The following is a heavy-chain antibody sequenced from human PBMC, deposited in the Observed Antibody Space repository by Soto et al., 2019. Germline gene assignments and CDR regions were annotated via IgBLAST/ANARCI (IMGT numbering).Heavy chain of an antibody. CDR2: IKSKNDGGTT. J-gene: IGHJ3*02. CDR1: GLTFSNAW. D-gene: IGHD6-19*01. V-gene: IGHV3-15*01. Sequence: GGSLRLSFAASGLTFSNAWMSWVRQAPGKGLEWVGRIKSKNDGGTTDYAAPVKGRFTISRDDSKNTLYVQMNSLKTEDTAVYYCVDSSGWYGPHAFDIWGQGTMVTVSS. CDR3: VDSSGWYGPHAFDI.